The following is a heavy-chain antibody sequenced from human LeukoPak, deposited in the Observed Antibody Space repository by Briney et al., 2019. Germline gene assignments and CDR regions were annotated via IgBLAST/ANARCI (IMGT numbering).Heavy chain of an antibody. CDR1: GFTFSDYS. CDR3: AREVEYYFDY. J-gene: IGHJ4*02. CDR2: ISSSGSTR. V-gene: IGHV3-11*01. Sequence: PGGSLRLSCAASGFTFSDYSMSWIRQAPGKGLEWVSYISSSGSTRDYADSVKGRFTISRDNAKNSLYLQMNSLRAEDTAVYYCAREVEYYFDYWGQGTLVTVSS.